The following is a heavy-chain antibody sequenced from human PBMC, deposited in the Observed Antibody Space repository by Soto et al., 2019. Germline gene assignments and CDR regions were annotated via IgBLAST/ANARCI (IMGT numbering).Heavy chain of an antibody. CDR2: INTNTGNP. CDR3: ARETFYYHEYSSSSSPTPNYYYYGMDV. CDR1: GYTFTSYA. V-gene: IGHV7-4-1*01. D-gene: IGHD6-6*01. J-gene: IGHJ6*02. Sequence: ASVKVSCKASGYTFTSYAMNWVRQAPGQGLEWMGWINTNTGNPTYAQGFTGRFVFSLDTSASTAYLQICSLKAEDTAVYYCARETFYYHEYSSSSSPTPNYYYYGMDVWGQGTTVTVSS.